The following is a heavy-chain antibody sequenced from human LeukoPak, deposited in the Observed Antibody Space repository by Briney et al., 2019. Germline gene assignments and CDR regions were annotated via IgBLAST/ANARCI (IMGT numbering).Heavy chain of an antibody. V-gene: IGHV4-59*08. D-gene: IGHD3-16*01. J-gene: IGHJ4*02. CDR1: GGSISSYY. CDR3: ARLGGSPAKIDY. CDR2: IYYSGST. Sequence: PSETLSLTCTVSGGSISSYYWSWIRQPPGKGLEWIGYIYYSGSTSYNPSLKSRVTISVDTSKNQFSLKLSSVTAADTAVYYCARLGGSPAKIDYWGQGTLVTVSS.